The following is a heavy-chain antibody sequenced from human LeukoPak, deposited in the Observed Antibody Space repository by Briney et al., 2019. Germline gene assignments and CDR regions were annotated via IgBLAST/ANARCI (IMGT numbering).Heavy chain of an antibody. V-gene: IGHV4-34*01. D-gene: IGHD6-6*01. J-gene: IGHJ4*02. CDR2: IDHSGST. CDR3: AGNIAARLDY. CDR1: GGSFSGYY. Sequence: SETLSLTCAVYGGSFSGYYWSWIRQPPGKGLEWIGEIDHSGSTNYNLSLKSRVTISVDTSKNQFSLKLSSVTAADTVVYYCAGNIAARLDYWGQGTLVTVSS.